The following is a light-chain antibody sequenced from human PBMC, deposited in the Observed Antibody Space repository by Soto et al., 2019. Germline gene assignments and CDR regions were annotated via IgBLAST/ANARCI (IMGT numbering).Light chain of an antibody. V-gene: IGKV3-11*01. CDR1: QIVSSY. CDR3: PQRSNWLT. J-gene: IGKJ5*01. CDR2: DES. Sequence: EIVFTQAPATLSLSPGERCALSCRAIQIVSSYLAWYQQKPCQSPRLLIYDESNRATGIPARLSGSGSGTDFTLTIRSIEPEDFAVYYCPQRSNWLTVGPATRLEIK.